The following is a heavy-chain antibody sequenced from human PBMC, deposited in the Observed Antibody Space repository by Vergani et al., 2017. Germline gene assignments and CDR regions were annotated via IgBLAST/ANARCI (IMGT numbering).Heavy chain of an antibody. V-gene: IGHV1-46*03. Sequence: QVQLVQSGAEVKKPGASVKVSCKASGYTFTSYYMHWVRQAPGQGLEWMGIINPSGGSTSYAQKFQGRVTMTRDTSTSTVYMELSSLRSEDTAVYYCARDALIRIYCSSTTCQTAYYYMDVWGKGTTVTVSS. CDR3: ARDALIRIYCSSTTCQTAYYYMDV. D-gene: IGHD2-2*01. J-gene: IGHJ6*03. CDR2: INPSGGST. CDR1: GYTFTSYY.